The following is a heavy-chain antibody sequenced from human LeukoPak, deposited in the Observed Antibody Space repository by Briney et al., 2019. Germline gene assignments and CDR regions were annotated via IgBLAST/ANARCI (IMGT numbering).Heavy chain of an antibody. J-gene: IGHJ4*02. CDR3: ARGAYDSSGYYSYPGGY. Sequence: GGSLRLSCAASGFTFSSYAMHWVRQAPGKGLEWVAVISYDGSNKYYADSVKGRFTISRDNSKNTLYLQMNSLRAEDTAVYYCARGAYDSSGYYSYPGGYWGQGTLVTVSS. CDR1: GFTFSSYA. V-gene: IGHV3-30-3*01. D-gene: IGHD3-22*01. CDR2: ISYDGSNK.